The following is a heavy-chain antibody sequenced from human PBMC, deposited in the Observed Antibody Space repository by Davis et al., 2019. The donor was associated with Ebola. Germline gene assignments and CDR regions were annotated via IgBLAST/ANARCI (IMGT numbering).Heavy chain of an antibody. CDR1: GYSFTSYW. J-gene: IGHJ5*02. Sequence: GGSLRLSCKGSGYSFTSYWISWVRQMPGKGLEWMGRIDPSDSYTNYSPSFQGHVTISADKSISTAYLQWSSLKASDTAMYYCARLLRSGYDFPRTGWFDPWGQGTLVTVSS. CDR3: ARLLRSGYDFPRTGWFDP. V-gene: IGHV5-10-1*01. D-gene: IGHD3-3*01. CDR2: IDPSDSYT.